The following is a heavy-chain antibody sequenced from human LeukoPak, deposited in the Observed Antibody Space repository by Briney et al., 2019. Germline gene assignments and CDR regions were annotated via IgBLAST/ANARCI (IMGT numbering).Heavy chain of an antibody. CDR2: IGTRSNPI. D-gene: IGHD1-26*01. CDR3: AREVQGSGRDFDY. V-gene: IGHV3-11*01. CDR1: GFSFSDFY. Sequence: GGSLRLSCAASGFSFSDFYMSWIRQAPGVGLEWISYIGTRSNPIYYADSVKGRFTISRDDAKNSLYLQMNSLREQDTDVYFCAREVQGSGRDFDYWGQGILVTVSS. J-gene: IGHJ4*02.